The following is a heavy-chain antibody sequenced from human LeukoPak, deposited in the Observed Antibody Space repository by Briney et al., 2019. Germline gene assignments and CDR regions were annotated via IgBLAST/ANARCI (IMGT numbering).Heavy chain of an antibody. CDR3: AASLAPGYGMDV. D-gene: IGHD3-10*01. V-gene: IGHV1-58*02. CDR2: IVVGSGNT. CDR1: GFTFTSSA. J-gene: IGHJ6*02. Sequence: SVKVSCKPSGFTFTSSAMQWVRQTRGQRLEWIGWIVVGSGNTNYAQKFQERVTITRDMSTSTAYMELSSLRSEDTAVYYCAASLAPGYGMDVWGQGTTVTVSS.